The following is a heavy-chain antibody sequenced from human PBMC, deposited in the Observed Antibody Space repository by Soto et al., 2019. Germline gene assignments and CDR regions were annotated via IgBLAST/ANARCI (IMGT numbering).Heavy chain of an antibody. J-gene: IGHJ4*02. V-gene: IGHV3-23*01. CDR2: ISGSGGST. CDR3: AKDSYDSSGYSVNY. CDR1: GFTFSSYA. D-gene: IGHD3-22*01. Sequence: QAGGSLRLSCAASGFTFSSYAMSWVRQAPGKGLEWVSAISGSGGSTYYADSVKGRFTISRDNSKNTLYLQMNSLRAEDTAVYYCAKDSYDSSGYSVNYWGQGTLVTVSS.